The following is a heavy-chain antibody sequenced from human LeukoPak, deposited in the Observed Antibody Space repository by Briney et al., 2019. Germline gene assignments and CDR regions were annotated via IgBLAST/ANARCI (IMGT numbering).Heavy chain of an antibody. CDR1: GGTFSRDA. J-gene: IGHJ6*02. CDR3: ARDRITQDGYHYYGMAV. D-gene: IGHD1-14*01. Sequence: GASVKVSCKTSGGTFSRDAVSWMRQAPGQGFEWMGGIIPILGITNYAQRFKGRRTITADKSTASMELRSLRSEDTAIYYCARDRITQDGYHYYGMAVWGQGTTVTVSS. CDR2: IIPILGIT. V-gene: IGHV1-69*10.